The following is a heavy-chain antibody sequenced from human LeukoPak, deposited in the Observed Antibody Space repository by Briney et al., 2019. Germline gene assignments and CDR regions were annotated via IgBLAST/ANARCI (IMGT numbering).Heavy chain of an antibody. J-gene: IGHJ4*02. V-gene: IGHV4-59*01. CDR2: IYYSGSP. CDR3: ARGAVANVNFDY. D-gene: IGHD1-26*01. Sequence: ASETLSLTCTVSGGSISSYYWSWLRQPPGKGLEGLGYIYYSGSPNYNPSLKGRVTISVDTSKSQFSLKLSSVTAADPAVYYFARGAVANVNFDYWGQGTLVTVSS. CDR1: GGSISSYY.